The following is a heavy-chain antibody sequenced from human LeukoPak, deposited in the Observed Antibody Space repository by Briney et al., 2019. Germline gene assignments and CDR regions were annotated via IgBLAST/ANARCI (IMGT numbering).Heavy chain of an antibody. CDR3: ARDIATAGHFAFDY. J-gene: IGHJ4*02. V-gene: IGHV3-66*01. CDR2: IYSSGST. CDR1: GFTVSSSY. Sequence: GGSLRLSCAASGFTVSSSYMSWVREAPGKGPEWVSLIYSSGSTYYTDSVKGRFTISRDNAKNSLFLQMNSLRAEDTAVYYCARDIATAGHFAFDYWGQGTLVTVSS. D-gene: IGHD6-13*01.